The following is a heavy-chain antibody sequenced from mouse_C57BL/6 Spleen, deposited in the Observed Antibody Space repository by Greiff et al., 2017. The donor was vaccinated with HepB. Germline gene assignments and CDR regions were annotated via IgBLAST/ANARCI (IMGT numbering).Heavy chain of an antibody. CDR2: IDPSDSYT. J-gene: IGHJ4*01. V-gene: IGHV1-59*01. CDR1: GYTFTSYW. CDR3: ARRQLRPYAMDY. D-gene: IGHD3-2*02. Sequence: QVQLQQPGAELVRPGTSVKLSCKASGYTFTSYWMHWVKQRPGQGLEWIGVIDPSDSYTNYNQKFKGKATLTVDTSSSTAYMQLSSLTSEDSAVYYCARRQLRPYAMDYWGQGPSVTVSS.